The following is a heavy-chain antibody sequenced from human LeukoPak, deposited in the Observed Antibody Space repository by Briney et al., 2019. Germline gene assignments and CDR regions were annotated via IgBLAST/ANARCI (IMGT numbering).Heavy chain of an antibody. Sequence: SETLSLTCTVSGGSISSYYWSWIRQPPGKGLEWIGYIYYSGSTNYNPSLKSRVTISVDTSKNQFSLKLSSVTAADTAVYYCARSKRITIFGFDPWGQGTLVTVSS. D-gene: IGHD3-3*01. V-gene: IGHV4-59*01. J-gene: IGHJ5*02. CDR1: GGSISSYY. CDR2: IYYSGST. CDR3: ARSKRITIFGFDP.